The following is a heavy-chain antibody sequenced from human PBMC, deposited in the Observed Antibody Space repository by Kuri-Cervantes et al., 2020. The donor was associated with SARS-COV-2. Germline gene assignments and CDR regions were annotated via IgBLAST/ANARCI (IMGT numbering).Heavy chain of an antibody. Sequence: GEFLKTSCAASGITFSSYCMNWVRQAPGKGLEWVSYISSSSSTIYYADSVKGRFTISRDNAKNSLYLQVNCLRDEDTAVYYCVRHKAAAGIVARDWGQGTLV. V-gene: IGHV3-48*02. D-gene: IGHD6-13*01. CDR2: ISSSSSTI. J-gene: IGHJ4*02. CDR1: GITFSSYC. CDR3: VRHKAAAGIVARD.